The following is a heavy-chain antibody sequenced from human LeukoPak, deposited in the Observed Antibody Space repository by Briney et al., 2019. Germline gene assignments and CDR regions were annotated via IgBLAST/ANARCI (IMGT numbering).Heavy chain of an antibody. V-gene: IGHV3-33*01. CDR3: ARDMGMKTTVTGGFDY. CDR2: MWFDGSNT. CDR1: GFTFSSYG. D-gene: IGHD4-17*01. J-gene: IGHJ4*02. Sequence: GGSLRLSCAASGFTFSSYGMHWVRQAPGKGLEWVAVMWFDGSNTFYADSVKGRFTISRDNSKNTLYLQMNSLRAEDTAVYYCARDMGMKTTVTGGFDYWGQGTLVTVSS.